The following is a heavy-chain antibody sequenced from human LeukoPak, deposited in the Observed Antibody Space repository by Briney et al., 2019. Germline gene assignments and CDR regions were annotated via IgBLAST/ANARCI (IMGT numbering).Heavy chain of an antibody. CDR3: AKAYGDYGIYDY. CDR2: ITSSSSTI. J-gene: IGHJ4*02. Sequence: GGSLRLSCTVSGFTFSRYHMNWVRQAPGKGLEWVSYITSSSSTIYYADSVRGRFTISRDNSKNTLYLQMNSLRAEDTAVYYCAKAYGDYGIYDYWGQGTLVTVSS. D-gene: IGHD4-17*01. V-gene: IGHV3-48*01. CDR1: GFTFSRYH.